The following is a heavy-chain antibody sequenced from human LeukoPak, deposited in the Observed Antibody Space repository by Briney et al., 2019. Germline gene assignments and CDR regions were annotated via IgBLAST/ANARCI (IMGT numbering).Heavy chain of an antibody. CDR2: IYTSGST. CDR3: ARGSMVRGVIPNYYYYYGMDV. Sequence: SETLSLTCTVSGGSISSYYWSWIRQPPGKGLEWMGRIYTSGSTNYNPPLKSRVTMSVDTSQNQFSLKLSSVTAADTAVYYCARGSMVRGVIPNYYYYYGMDVWGQGTTVTVSS. V-gene: IGHV4-4*07. CDR1: GGSISSYY. D-gene: IGHD3-10*01. J-gene: IGHJ6*02.